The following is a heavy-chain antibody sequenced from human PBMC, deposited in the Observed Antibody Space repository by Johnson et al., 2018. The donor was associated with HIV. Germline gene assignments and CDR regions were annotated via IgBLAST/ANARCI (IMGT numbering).Heavy chain of an antibody. Sequence: QVQLVESGGGVVQPGRSLRLSCAASGFTLSSYGMHLVRQAPGKGLEWVAVISYDGSNKYYADSVKGRFTISRDNSKNTLYLQINSLRAEDTAVYYCARMWYYYDSATFHPFDIGGQGTMVTVSS. CDR2: ISYDGSNK. V-gene: IGHV3-30*03. D-gene: IGHD3-22*01. CDR1: GFTLSSYG. CDR3: ARMWYYYDSATFHPFDI. J-gene: IGHJ3*02.